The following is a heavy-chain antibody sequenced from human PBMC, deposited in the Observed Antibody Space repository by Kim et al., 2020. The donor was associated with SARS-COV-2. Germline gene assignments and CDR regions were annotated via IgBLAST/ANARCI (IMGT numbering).Heavy chain of an antibody. CDR2: TRNKANSYTT. J-gene: IGHJ3*02. CDR3: ASPYYYDSSGYYYGGAFDI. D-gene: IGHD3-22*01. Sequence: GGSLRLSCAASGFTFSDHYMDWVRQAPGKGLEWVGRTRNKANSYTTEYAASVKGRFTISRDDSKNSLYLQMNSLKTEDTAVYYCASPYYYDSSGYYYGGAFDILCQGTMVTVSS. V-gene: IGHV3-72*01. CDR1: GFTFSDHY.